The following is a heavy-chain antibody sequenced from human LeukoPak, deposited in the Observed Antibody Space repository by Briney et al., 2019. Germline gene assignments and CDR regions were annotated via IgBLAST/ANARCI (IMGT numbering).Heavy chain of an antibody. J-gene: IGHJ6*02. CDR1: GGSFSGYY. CDR3: ARGRRYSSGWYSGYYYYGMDV. V-gene: IGHV4-34*01. D-gene: IGHD6-19*01. Sequence: SETLSLTCAVYGGSFSGYYWSWIRQPPGKGLEWIGEINHSGTTNYNPSLKSRVTISVDTSKNQFSLKLSSVTAADTAVYCCARGRRYSSGWYSGYYYYGMDVWGQGTTVTVSS. CDR2: INHSGTT.